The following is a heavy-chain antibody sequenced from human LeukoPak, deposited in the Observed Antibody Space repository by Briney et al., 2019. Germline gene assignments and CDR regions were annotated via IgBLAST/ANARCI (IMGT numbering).Heavy chain of an antibody. CDR1: GFTFSSYA. CDR3: AKLPDQGDLLYCSSTSCRDFDY. J-gene: IGHJ4*02. V-gene: IGHV3-23*01. Sequence: PGGSLRLSCAASGFTFSSYAMSWVRQAPGKGLEWVSAISGSGGSTYYADSVKGRFTISRDNSKNTLYLQMNSLRAEDTAVYYCAKLPDQGDLLYCSSTSCRDFDYWGQGTLVTVSS. CDR2: ISGSGGST. D-gene: IGHD2-2*01.